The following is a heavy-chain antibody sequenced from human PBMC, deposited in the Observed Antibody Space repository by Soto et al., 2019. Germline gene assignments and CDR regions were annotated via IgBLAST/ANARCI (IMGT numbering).Heavy chain of an antibody. J-gene: IGHJ6*03. Sequence: ASVKVSCKASGYTFTGYYMHWVRQAPGQGLEWMGWINPNSGGTNYAQKFQGWVTMTRDTSISTAYMELSRLRSDDTAVYYCARGGKWSESSMVRVNYYYYYMDVWGKGTTVTVSS. D-gene: IGHD3-10*01. CDR2: INPNSGGT. CDR1: GYTFTGYY. CDR3: ARGGKWSESSMVRVNYYYYYMDV. V-gene: IGHV1-2*04.